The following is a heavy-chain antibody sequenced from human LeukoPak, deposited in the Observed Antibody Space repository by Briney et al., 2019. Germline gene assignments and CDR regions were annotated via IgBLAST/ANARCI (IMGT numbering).Heavy chain of an antibody. CDR1: GFTFSSYW. J-gene: IGHJ6*03. CDR3: ARGQVGATARAYYYYMDV. V-gene: IGHV3-74*01. D-gene: IGHD1-26*01. CDR2: INSDGSST. Sequence: LAGGSLRLSCAASGFTFSSYWMHWVRQAPGKGLVWVSRINSDGSSTSYTDSVKGRFTISRDNAKNTLYLQMNSLRAEDTAVYYCARGQVGATARAYYYYMDVWGKGTTVTVSS.